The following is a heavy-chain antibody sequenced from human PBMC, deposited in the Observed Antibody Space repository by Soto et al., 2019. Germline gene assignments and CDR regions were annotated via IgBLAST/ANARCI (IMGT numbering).Heavy chain of an antibody. CDR2: MGQDGSEN. CDR1: GFTFSSYW. CDR3: ARGWADLDS. V-gene: IGHV3-7*01. J-gene: IGHJ4*02. Sequence: GGSLRLSCAASGFTFSSYWMSWVRQAPGKGLEWVANMGQDGSENYHLDSVKGRFTISRDNTENSLYLQMNSLRVEDTAVYYCARGWADLDSWGQGTLVTVSS. D-gene: IGHD1-26*01.